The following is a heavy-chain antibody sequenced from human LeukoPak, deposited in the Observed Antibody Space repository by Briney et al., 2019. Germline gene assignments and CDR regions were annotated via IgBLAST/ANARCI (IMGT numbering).Heavy chain of an antibody. J-gene: IGHJ5*02. CDR2: ISYDGSNK. V-gene: IGHV3-30*01. D-gene: IGHD1-7*01. CDR1: GFTFSSYA. Sequence: GGSLRLSCAASGFTFSSYAMHWVRQAPGKGLEWVAVISYDGSNKYYADSVKGRFTISRDNSKNTLYLQMNSLRAEDTAVYYCARDWLSGITGTTITNWFDPWGQGTLVTVSS. CDR3: ARDWLSGITGTTITNWFDP.